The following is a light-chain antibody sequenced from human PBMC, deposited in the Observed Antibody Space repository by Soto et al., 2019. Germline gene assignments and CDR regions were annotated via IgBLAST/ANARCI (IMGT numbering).Light chain of an antibody. CDR2: DAS. CDR3: QKYGGSPSEYT. Sequence: EIVLTQSPGTLSLSPGERATLSCRASQSVTSSYLAWYQQKPGQAPRLLIYDASSRATDIPDRFSGSGSGTDSPLTITILEPEDFAVYYCQKYGGSPSEYTFGQGNKRESK. J-gene: IGKJ2*01. CDR1: QSVTSSY. V-gene: IGKV3-20*01.